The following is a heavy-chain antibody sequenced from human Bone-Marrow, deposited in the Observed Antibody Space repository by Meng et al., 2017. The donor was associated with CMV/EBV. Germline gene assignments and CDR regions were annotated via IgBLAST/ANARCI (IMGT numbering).Heavy chain of an antibody. Sequence: GGSLRLSCAACGFTFSSYDMHWVRQATGKGLEWVSAIGTAGDTYYPGSVKGQFTISRENAKNSLYLQMNSLRAGDTAVYYCARERTTAVNDAFDIWGQGTMVTVSS. D-gene: IGHD1-7*01. CDR1: GFTFSSYD. CDR2: IGTAGDT. V-gene: IGHV3-13*03. CDR3: ARERTTAVNDAFDI. J-gene: IGHJ3*02.